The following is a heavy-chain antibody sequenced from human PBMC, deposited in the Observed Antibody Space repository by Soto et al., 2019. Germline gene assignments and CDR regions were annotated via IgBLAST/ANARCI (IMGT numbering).Heavy chain of an antibody. CDR3: ARSIAARTGPYFDY. Sequence: SETLSLTCTVSVGSISSYYWSWIRQPPGKGLEWIGYIYYSGSTNYNPSLKSRVTISVDTSKNQFSLKLSSVTAADTAVYYCARSIAARTGPYFDYWGQGTLVTVSS. CDR2: IYYSGST. D-gene: IGHD6-6*01. J-gene: IGHJ4*02. CDR1: VGSISSYY. V-gene: IGHV4-59*01.